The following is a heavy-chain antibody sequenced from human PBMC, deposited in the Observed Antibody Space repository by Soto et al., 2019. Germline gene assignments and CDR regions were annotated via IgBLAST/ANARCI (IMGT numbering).Heavy chain of an antibody. D-gene: IGHD3-22*01. CDR1: GGTFSSYA. V-gene: IGHV1-69*06. CDR2: IIPIFGTA. Sequence: SVKVSCKASGGTFSSYAISWVRQAPGQGLEWMGGIIPIFGTANYAQKFQGRVTITADKSTSTAYMELSSLRSEDTAVYYCARGTYYYDSSGYQYFDYWGQGTLVTVS. J-gene: IGHJ4*02. CDR3: ARGTYYYDSSGYQYFDY.